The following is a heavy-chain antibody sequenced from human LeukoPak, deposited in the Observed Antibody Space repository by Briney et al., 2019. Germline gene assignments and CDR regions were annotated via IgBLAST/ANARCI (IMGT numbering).Heavy chain of an antibody. Sequence: GGSLRLSCAASGFTFSSYGMHWVRQAPGKGLEWVAVISYDGSNKYYADSVKGRFTISRDNSKNTLYLQMNSLRAEDTAVYYCAKDHWIQLWLTPYYFDYWGQGTLVTVSS. J-gene: IGHJ4*02. V-gene: IGHV3-30*18. CDR1: GFTFSSYG. CDR3: AKDHWIQLWLTPYYFDY. CDR2: ISYDGSNK. D-gene: IGHD5-18*01.